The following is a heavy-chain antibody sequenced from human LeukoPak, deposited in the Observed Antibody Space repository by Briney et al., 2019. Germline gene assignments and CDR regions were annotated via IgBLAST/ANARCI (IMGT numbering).Heavy chain of an antibody. CDR1: GFTFSSYS. CDR2: ISSSSSYI. D-gene: IGHD3-3*01. CDR3: ARGDFWSGYYPDY. V-gene: IGHV3-21*01. Sequence: GGSLRLSCAASGFTFSSYSMNWVRQAPGKGLEWVSSISSSSSYIYYADSVKGRFTISRDNAKNSLYLQMSSLRAEDTAVYYCARGDFWSGYYPDYWGQGTLVTVSS. J-gene: IGHJ4*02.